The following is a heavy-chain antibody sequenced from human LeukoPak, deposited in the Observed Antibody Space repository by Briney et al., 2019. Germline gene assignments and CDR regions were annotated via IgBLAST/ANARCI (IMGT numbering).Heavy chain of an antibody. CDR1: GFMFSKYW. J-gene: IGHJ3*02. Sequence: GGSLRLSCEASGFMFSKYWMTWVRQAPGKGLEWVANIRGDGSVKYLLDSVKGRFSISRDNAKNSLSLEMNNLRAEDTAVYYCSRDANYYDSSRHYFDAFDIWGRGTMVSVSS. CDR2: IRGDGSVK. D-gene: IGHD3-22*01. V-gene: IGHV3-7*01. CDR3: SRDANYYDSSRHYFDAFDI.